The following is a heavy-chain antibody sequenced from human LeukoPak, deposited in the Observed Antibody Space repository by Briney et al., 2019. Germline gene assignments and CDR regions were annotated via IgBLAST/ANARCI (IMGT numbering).Heavy chain of an antibody. CDR3: ARLGTKTYYDFWSGYYIDY. J-gene: IGHJ4*02. CDR2: ISYSGST. D-gene: IGHD3-3*01. Sequence: SETLSLTCTVSGGSISSSSYYWGWIRQPPGKGLEWIGSISYSGSTYYNPSLKSRVTISVDTSKNQFSLKLSSVTAADTAVYYCARLGTKTYYDFWSGYYIDYWGQGTLVTVSS. V-gene: IGHV4-39*01. CDR1: GGSISSSSYY.